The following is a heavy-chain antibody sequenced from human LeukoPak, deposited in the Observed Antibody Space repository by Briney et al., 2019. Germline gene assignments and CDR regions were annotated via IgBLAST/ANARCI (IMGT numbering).Heavy chain of an antibody. CDR1: GYTFTGYY. V-gene: IGHV1-2*02. CDR3: ATFMITASNGFDY. J-gene: IGHJ4*02. CDR2: INPNSGGT. D-gene: IGHD3-16*01. Sequence: ASVKVSCKASGYTFTGYYMHWVRQAPGQGLEWMGWINPNSGGTNYARKFQGRVTMTRDTSISTAYMELSRLRSDDTAVYYCATFMITASNGFDYWGQGTLVTVSS.